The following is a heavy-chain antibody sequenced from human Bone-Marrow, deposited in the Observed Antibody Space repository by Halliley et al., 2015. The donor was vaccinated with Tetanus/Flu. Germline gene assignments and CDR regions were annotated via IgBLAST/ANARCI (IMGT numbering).Heavy chain of an antibody. CDR3: ARHVRERRSSMDV. CDR2: IYSSGRT. Sequence: GLVKPSETLSLTCTVSGGSINSYYWSWIRQPPGKGLEWTGYIYSSGRTNYNPSLKSRVTISLDTSKNQFSLKVTSVTAADTAVYYCARHVRERRSSMDVWGQGTTVTVSS. V-gene: IGHV4-59*08. CDR1: GGSINSYY. J-gene: IGHJ6*02.